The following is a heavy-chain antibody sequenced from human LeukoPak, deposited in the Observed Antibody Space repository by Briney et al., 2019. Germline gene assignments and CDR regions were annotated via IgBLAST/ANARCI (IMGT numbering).Heavy chain of an antibody. CDR1: GFSFSNYG. CDR2: ISHDGSKK. CDR3: ARSGYNRFDY. V-gene: IGHV3-30*03. J-gene: IGHJ4*02. D-gene: IGHD5-24*01. Sequence: GGSLRLSCVASGFSFSNYGMQWVRQAPGKGLEWVAVISHDGSKKYYADSVKGRFTISRDNSKNTLYLQMNSLRAEDTAVYYCARSGYNRFDYWGQGTLVTVSS.